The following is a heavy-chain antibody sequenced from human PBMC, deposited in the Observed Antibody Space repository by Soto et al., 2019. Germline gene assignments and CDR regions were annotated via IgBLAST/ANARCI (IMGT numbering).Heavy chain of an antibody. CDR3: ARGSPYGGSAYIDY. V-gene: IGHV3-33*01. Sequence: QVQLVESGGGVVQPGRSLRLSCAASGFTFSSYGMHWVRQAPGKGLEWVAVIWYDGSNKYYADSVKGRFTISRDNSKNTLYRQMNSRRAEETAVYYCARGSPYGGSAYIDYWGQGTLVTVSS. J-gene: IGHJ4*02. CDR1: GFTFSSYG. D-gene: IGHD1-26*01. CDR2: IWYDGSNK.